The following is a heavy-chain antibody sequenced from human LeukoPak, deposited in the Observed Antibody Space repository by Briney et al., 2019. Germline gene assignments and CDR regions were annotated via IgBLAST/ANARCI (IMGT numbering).Heavy chain of an antibody. CDR2: ITSSSTYV. D-gene: IGHD5-12*01. CDR3: ARDPYSGSYGNNYYYYMDV. V-gene: IGHV3-21*01. Sequence: GGSLRLSCAASGFTFSSYNMNWVRQAPGQRLEWVSSITSSSTYVFYADSVKGRFTISRDNAQNSLYLQMNSLRAEDTAVYYCARDPYSGSYGNNYYYYMDVWGKGTTVTISS. CDR1: GFTFSSYN. J-gene: IGHJ6*03.